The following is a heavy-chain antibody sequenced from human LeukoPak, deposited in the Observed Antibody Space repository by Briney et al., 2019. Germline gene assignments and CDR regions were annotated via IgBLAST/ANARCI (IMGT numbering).Heavy chain of an antibody. V-gene: IGHV4-59*01. CDR1: GGSISSYY. J-gene: IGHJ4*02. CDR2: IYYSGST. CDR3: ARGYDFWSGFWDY. D-gene: IGHD3-3*01. Sequence: SETLSLTCTVSGGSISSYYWSWIRQPPGKGLEWIGCIYYSGSTNYNPSLKSRVTISVDTSKKQFSLKLSSVTAADTAVYYCARGYDFWSGFWDYWGQGTLVTVSS.